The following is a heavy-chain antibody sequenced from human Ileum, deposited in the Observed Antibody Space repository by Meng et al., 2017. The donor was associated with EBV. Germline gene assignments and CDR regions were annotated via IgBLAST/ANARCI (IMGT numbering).Heavy chain of an antibody. CDR1: GYSISTTNW. J-gene: IGHJ4*02. D-gene: IGHD1-26*01. Sequence: QVQLQELGPGLVKPSDTLSLTCAVSGYSISTTNWWGWIRQPPGKGLEWIGHIYYSGTTYNNPSLKSRVTMSIDPSKNQFSLKLSSVTAVDTAVYYCARNSESGSYIDYWGLGTLVTVSS. CDR2: IYYSGTT. V-gene: IGHV4-28*01. CDR3: ARNSESGSYIDY.